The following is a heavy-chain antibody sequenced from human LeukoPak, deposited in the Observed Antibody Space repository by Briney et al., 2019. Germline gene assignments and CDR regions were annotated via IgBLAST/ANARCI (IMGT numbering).Heavy chain of an antibody. CDR2: ISAYNGYT. CDR1: GYTFTSYG. CDR3: ARDRSPRHYYDTSDYHGAAEY. D-gene: IGHD3-22*01. J-gene: IGHJ4*02. Sequence: GASVKVSCKASGYTFTSYGISWVRQAPGQGLEWMGWISAYNGYTKYAQKLQGRVTMTRDTSTSTAYMELGSLRSDDTAVYYCARDRSPRHYYDTSDYHGAAEYWGQGTLVTVSP. V-gene: IGHV1-18*01.